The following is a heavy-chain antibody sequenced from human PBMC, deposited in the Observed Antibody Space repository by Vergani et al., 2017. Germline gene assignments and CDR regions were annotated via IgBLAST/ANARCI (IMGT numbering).Heavy chain of an antibody. CDR3: AKDLESGSGSYVYYYYYGMDV. J-gene: IGHJ6*02. Sequence: EVQLVESGGGLVKPGGSLRLSCAASGFTFSSYSMNWVRQAPGKGLEWVSAISGSGGSTYYADSVKGRFTISRDNSKNTLYLQMNSLRAEDTAVYYCAKDLESGSGSYVYYYYYGMDVWGQGTTVTVSS. CDR1: GFTFSSYS. D-gene: IGHD3-10*01. V-gene: IGHV3-23*04. CDR2: ISGSGGST.